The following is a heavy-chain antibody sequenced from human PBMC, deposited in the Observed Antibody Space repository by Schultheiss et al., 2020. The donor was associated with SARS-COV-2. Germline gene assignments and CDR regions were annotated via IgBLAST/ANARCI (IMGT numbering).Heavy chain of an antibody. V-gene: IGHV3-33*08. Sequence: GGSLRLSCAASGFTFSSYEMNWVRQAPGKGLEWVAVIWYDGSNKYYADSVKGRFTISRDNSKNTLYLQMNSLRAEDTAVYYCARKYGDYADAFDIWGQGTMVTVSS. CDR1: GFTFSSYE. J-gene: IGHJ3*02. CDR2: IWYDGSNK. D-gene: IGHD4-17*01. CDR3: ARKYGDYADAFDI.